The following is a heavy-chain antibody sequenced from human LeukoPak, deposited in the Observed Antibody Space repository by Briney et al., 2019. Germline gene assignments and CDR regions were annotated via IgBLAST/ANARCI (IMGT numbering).Heavy chain of an antibody. CDR3: ANTGYNYEFDY. D-gene: IGHD5-18*01. J-gene: IGHJ4*02. CDR2: VNRDGSGI. CDR1: GFTFSTYW. Sequence: GRSLRLSCAASGFTFSTYWMHWVRQAPGKGLVWISRVNRDGSGITYADSVKGRFTISRDNAKSILYLQMNSLRAEDTAVYYCANTGYNYEFDYWGQGTLVTVSS. V-gene: IGHV3-74*01.